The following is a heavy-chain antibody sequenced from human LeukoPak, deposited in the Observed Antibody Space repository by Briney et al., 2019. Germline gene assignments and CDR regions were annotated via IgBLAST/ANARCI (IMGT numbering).Heavy chain of an antibody. CDR2: IYHSGST. D-gene: IGHD1-14*01. Sequence: SETLSLTCAVSGYSISSGYYWGWIRQPPGKGLEWIGSIYHSGSTYYNPSLKSRVTISVDTSKNQFSLKLSSVTAADTAVYYCERHTGGQIGYWGQGTLVTVSS. V-gene: IGHV4-38-2*01. CDR3: ERHTGGQIGY. J-gene: IGHJ4*02. CDR1: GYSISSGYY.